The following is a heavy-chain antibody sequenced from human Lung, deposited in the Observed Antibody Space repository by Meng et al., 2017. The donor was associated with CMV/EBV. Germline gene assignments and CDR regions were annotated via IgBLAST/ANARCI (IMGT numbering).Heavy chain of an antibody. CDR3: ARDRNPAVAGTGLDY. CDR1: GGSIGSSGYY. D-gene: IGHD6-19*01. Sequence: LXXTVSGGSIGSSGYYWGWIRQPPGKGLEWIGAVYYSGTTYYNPSLKSRITISVDTSKNQFSLKLYSVTAADTAVYYGARDRNPAVAGTGLDYWGQGTLVTVSS. J-gene: IGHJ4*02. CDR2: VYYSGTT. V-gene: IGHV4-39*07.